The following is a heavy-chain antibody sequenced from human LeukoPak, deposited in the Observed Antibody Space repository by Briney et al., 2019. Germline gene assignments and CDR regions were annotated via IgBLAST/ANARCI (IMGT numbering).Heavy chain of an antibody. Sequence: SETLSLTCTVSGYSISSGYYWSWIRQPPGKGLEWIGEINHSGSTNYNPSLKSRVTISVDTSKNQFSLKLSSVTAADTAVYYCARGTYIVVVVAATLSAWFDPWGQGTLVTVSS. V-gene: IGHV4-38-2*02. CDR1: GYSISSGYY. J-gene: IGHJ5*02. D-gene: IGHD2-15*01. CDR3: ARGTYIVVVVAATLSAWFDP. CDR2: INHSGST.